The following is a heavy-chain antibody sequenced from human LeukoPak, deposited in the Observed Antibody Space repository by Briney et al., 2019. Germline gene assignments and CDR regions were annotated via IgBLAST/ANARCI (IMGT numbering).Heavy chain of an antibody. D-gene: IGHD5-18*01. CDR1: GGSISSYY. J-gene: IGHJ5*02. V-gene: IGHV4-59*12. CDR2: IYDSGST. CDR3: ARGRGGYSYGSGGYNWFDP. Sequence: SETLSLTCTVSGGSISSYYWSWIRQPPGKGLEWIGYIYDSGSTNYNPSLKSRVTISVDTSKNQFSLKLSSVTAADTAVYYCARGRGGYSYGSGGYNWFDPWGQGTLVTVSS.